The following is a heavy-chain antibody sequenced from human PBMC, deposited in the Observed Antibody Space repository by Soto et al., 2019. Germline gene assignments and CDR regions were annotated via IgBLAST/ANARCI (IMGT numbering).Heavy chain of an antibody. CDR1: GFTVSSNY. J-gene: IGHJ3*02. V-gene: IGHV3-53*01. Sequence: EVQLVESRGGLIQPGGSLRLSCAASGFTVSSNYMSWVRQAPGKGLEWVSVIYSGGSTYYADSVKGRFSISRDNSKNTLYLQMNSLIAEDTAVYYCARNYDSTAGGSFDIWGQGTMVTLSS. CDR3: ARNYDSTAGGSFDI. D-gene: IGHD3-22*01. CDR2: IYSGGST.